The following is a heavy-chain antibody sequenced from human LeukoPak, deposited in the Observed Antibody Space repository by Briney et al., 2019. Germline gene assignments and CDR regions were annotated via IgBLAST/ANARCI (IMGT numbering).Heavy chain of an antibody. CDR1: GFTFSSYA. J-gene: IGHJ6*02. CDR2: ISYDGSNK. Sequence: PGRSLRLSCAASGFTFSSYAMHWVRQAPGKGLEWAAVISYDGSNKYYADSVKGRFTISRDNSKNTLYLQMNSLRAEDTAVYYCARALGTTVTSAYYYYYYGMDVWGQGTTVTVSS. CDR3: ARALGTTVTSAYYYYYYGMDV. V-gene: IGHV3-30-3*01. D-gene: IGHD4-11*01.